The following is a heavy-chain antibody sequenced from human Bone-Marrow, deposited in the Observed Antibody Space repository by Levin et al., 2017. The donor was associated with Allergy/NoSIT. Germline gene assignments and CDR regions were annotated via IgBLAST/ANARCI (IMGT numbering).Heavy chain of an antibody. D-gene: IGHD4-17*01. V-gene: IGHV3-23*01. J-gene: IGHJ2*01. CDR3: AKGATVRWYFDL. CDR1: GFTFSNYA. CDR2: ISGTGADT. Sequence: GGSLRLSCAASGFTFSNYAMTSLRQAPGKGLEWVSAISGTGADTYYADSVKGRVTISRDNSKDTVYLQMNSLRGDDTAVYFCAKGATVRWYFDLWGRGTPVTVSS.